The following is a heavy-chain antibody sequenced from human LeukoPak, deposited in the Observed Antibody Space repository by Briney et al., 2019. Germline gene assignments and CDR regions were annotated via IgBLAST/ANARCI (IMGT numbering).Heavy chain of an antibody. CDR3: AREDSGYSSGWYRSWFYP. Sequence: SETLSLTCTVSGGSISSYYWIWIRQPPGKGLEWIGYIYYSGSTNYNPSLKSRVTISVDTSKNQFSLKLSSVTAADTAVYYCAREDSGYSSGWYRSWFYPWGQGTLVTVSS. CDR2: IYYSGST. J-gene: IGHJ5*02. CDR1: GGSISSYY. V-gene: IGHV4-59*01. D-gene: IGHD6-19*01.